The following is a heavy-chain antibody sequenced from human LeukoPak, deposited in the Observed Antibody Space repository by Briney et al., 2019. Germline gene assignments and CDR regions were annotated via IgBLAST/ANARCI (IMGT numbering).Heavy chain of an antibody. CDR2: ISMSNFYI. CDR1: GFPFSSYS. D-gene: IGHD2-2*01. J-gene: IGHJ6*03. CDR3: ARDPSPRTSYYYYYMDV. V-gene: IGHV3-21*01. Sequence: PGGSLRLSCAGSGFPFSSYSMNWVRQAPGKGLEWISSISMSNFYIYYADSVKGRFTISRDNAKNSLYLQMNSLRAEDTAVYYCARDPSPRTSYYYYYMDVWGKGTTVTVSS.